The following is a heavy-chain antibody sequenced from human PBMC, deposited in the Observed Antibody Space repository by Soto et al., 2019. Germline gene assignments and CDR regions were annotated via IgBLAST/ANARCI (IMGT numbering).Heavy chain of an antibody. V-gene: IGHV4-31*03. CDR1: AESISSGGYY. Sequence: QVQLQESGPGLVKASQTLSLICSVSAESISSGGYYWSWIRHHPGKGPEWIGYIHDSESAYNNPSLQSRLIISMDTSKNHFDMKLSTVTAADTAVYYCARADSSSSEADYWGQGTLITVSS. CDR2: IHDSESA. CDR3: ARADSSSSEADY. D-gene: IGHD6-6*01. J-gene: IGHJ4*02.